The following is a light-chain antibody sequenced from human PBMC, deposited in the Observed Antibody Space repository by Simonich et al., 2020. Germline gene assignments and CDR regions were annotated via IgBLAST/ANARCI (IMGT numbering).Light chain of an antibody. V-gene: IGLV2-14*01. Sequence: QSALTQPASVSGSPGQSITISCTGTSSDVGGYNYVSWYQQHPGKAPKLMIYDVMKRPSWVSNRFSGSKSGNTASLTISGLQAEDEADYYCSSYTSSSTLVFGGGTKLTVL. J-gene: IGLJ3*02. CDR3: SSYTSSSTLV. CDR2: DVM. CDR1: SSDVGGYNY.